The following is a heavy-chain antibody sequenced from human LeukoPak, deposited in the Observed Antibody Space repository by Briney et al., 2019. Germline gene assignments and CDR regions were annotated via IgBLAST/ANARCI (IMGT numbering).Heavy chain of an antibody. V-gene: IGHV4-4*09. Sequence: SETLSLTCTVSGGSIRTYYWSWIRQPPGKGLEWIRYIYTSGSTNYNPSLKSRVTMSLDTSENQFSLKLSSVTAADTAVYYCARGDFYRYYFDYWGQGTLVTVFS. J-gene: IGHJ4*02. CDR3: ARGDFYRYYFDY. CDR1: GGSIRTYY. D-gene: IGHD2/OR15-2a*01. CDR2: IYTSGST.